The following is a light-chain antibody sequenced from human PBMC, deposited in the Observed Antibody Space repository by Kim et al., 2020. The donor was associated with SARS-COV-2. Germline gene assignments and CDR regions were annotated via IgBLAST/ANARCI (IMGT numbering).Light chain of an antibody. J-gene: IGKJ4*01. CDR1: QSVSSY. CDR2: DVS. CDR3: QQRYKWPPLT. Sequence: EIVLTQSPDILSLSPGERATLSCRASQSVSSYLAWYQQRPGQAPRLLIYDVSNRATGVPARFSGSGSGTDFTLTISNLEPEDFAVYYCQQRYKWPPLTFGGGTKVDIK. V-gene: IGKV3-11*01.